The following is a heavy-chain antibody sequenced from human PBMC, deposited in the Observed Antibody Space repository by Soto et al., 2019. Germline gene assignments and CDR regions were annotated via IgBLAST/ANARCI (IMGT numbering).Heavy chain of an antibody. CDR3: VWWTWYQVLLDGMAV. Sequence: PSETLSLTCTVSGGSISRGGYYWSWIGQHPGKGLEWIGYIYYSGSTYYNPSLKSRVTISVDTSKNQFSLKLSSVTAADTAVYYCVWWTWYQVLLDGMAVCGQGTTVIGSS. D-gene: IGHD2-2*01. J-gene: IGHJ6*02. CDR2: IYYSGST. CDR1: GGSISRGGYY. V-gene: IGHV4-31*03.